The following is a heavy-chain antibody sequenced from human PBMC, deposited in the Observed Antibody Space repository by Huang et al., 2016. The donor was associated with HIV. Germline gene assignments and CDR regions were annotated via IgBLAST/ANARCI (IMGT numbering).Heavy chain of an antibody. CDR2: IYYSGST. D-gene: IGHD6-13*01. V-gene: IGHV4-39*01. CDR3: ASQTLTTKYSSSWSYYYYGMDV. CDR1: GGSISSSSYY. Sequence: QLQLQESGPGLVKPSETLSLTCTVSGGSISSSSYYWGWIRQPPGKGLEWIGSIYYSGSTYYNPSLKSRVTISVDTSKNQFSLKLSSVTAADTAVYYCASQTLTTKYSSSWSYYYYGMDVWGQGTTVTVSS. J-gene: IGHJ6*02.